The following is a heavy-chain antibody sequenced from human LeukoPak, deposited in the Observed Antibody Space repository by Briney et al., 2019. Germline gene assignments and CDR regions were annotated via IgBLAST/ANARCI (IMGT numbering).Heavy chain of an antibody. CDR2: ISYDGSNK. CDR3: ARGIGG. V-gene: IGHV3-30-3*01. J-gene: IGHJ4*02. Sequence: GGSLRLSCAASGFTFSSYAMHWVRQAPGKGLEWVAVISYDGSNKYYADSVKGRFTISRDNSKNTLYLQMNSLRAEDTAVYYCARGIGGWGQGTLVTVSS. CDR1: GFTFSSYA. D-gene: IGHD3-10*01.